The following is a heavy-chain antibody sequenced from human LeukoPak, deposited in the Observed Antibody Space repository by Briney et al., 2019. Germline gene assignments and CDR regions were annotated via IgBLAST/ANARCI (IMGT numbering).Heavy chain of an antibody. CDR3: ARGGSYSVYYFDY. V-gene: IGHV3-30*03. CDR1: GFTFSSYT. J-gene: IGHJ4*02. CDR2: ISYDGSNK. Sequence: PGGSLRLSCAASGFTFSSYTMNWVRQAPGKGLEWVAVISYDGSNKYYADSVKGRFTISRDNSKNTLYLQMNSLRAEDTAVYYCARGGSYSVYYFDYWGQGTLVTVSS. D-gene: IGHD1-26*01.